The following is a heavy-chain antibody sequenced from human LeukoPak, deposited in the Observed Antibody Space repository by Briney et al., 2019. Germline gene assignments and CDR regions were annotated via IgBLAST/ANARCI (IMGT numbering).Heavy chain of an antibody. Sequence: ASVKVSCKASGYTFTSYGISWVRQAPGQGLEWMGRIIPILGIANYAQKFQGRVTITADKSTSTAYMELSSLRSEDTAVYYCARPNYYDSSGYRYYFDYWGQGTLVTVSS. D-gene: IGHD3-22*01. CDR2: IIPILGIA. CDR1: GYTFTSYG. V-gene: IGHV1-69*04. CDR3: ARPNYYDSSGYRYYFDY. J-gene: IGHJ4*02.